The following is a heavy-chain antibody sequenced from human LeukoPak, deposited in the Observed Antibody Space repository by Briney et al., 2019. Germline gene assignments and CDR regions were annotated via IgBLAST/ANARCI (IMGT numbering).Heavy chain of an antibody. D-gene: IGHD4-17*01. Sequence: TGGSLRLSCAASGFTFNNYWMAWVRQAPGRGLEWVANIKQNGSEKNYVDSVKGRFTISRDDAKNSLFLQMNSLRAEDTAVYYCATGALDYWGQGTLVIVSS. V-gene: IGHV3-7*01. CDR2: IKQNGSEK. CDR1: GFTFNNYW. CDR3: ATGALDY. J-gene: IGHJ4*02.